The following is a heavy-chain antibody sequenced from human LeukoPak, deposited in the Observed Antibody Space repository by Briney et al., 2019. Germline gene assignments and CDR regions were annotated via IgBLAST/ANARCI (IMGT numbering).Heavy chain of an antibody. CDR2: IYYSGST. V-gene: IGHV4-61*01. Sequence: SETLSLTCTVSGGSISSGSYYWSWIRQPPGKGLEWIGYIYYSGSTNYNPSLKSRVTISVDTSKNQFSLKLSSVTAADTAVYYCARFGIGYYYMDVWGKGTTVTVSS. D-gene: IGHD3-16*01. CDR3: ARFGIGYYYMDV. J-gene: IGHJ6*03. CDR1: GGSISSGSYY.